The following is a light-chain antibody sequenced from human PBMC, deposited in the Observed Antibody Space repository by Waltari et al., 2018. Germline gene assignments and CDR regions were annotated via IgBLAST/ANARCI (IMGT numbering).Light chain of an antibody. CDR3: MQTLQNPHS. V-gene: IGKV2D-29*01. Sequence: DIVMTQTPLSLPVTPGEPASISCRSSQSLLHSNGNTYLYWFLQKPGQPPRLLIYRVSNRFSGVPDRVSGSGSGTDFTLKISRVEAEDVGVYYCMQTLQNPHSFGQGTKVEIK. CDR1: QSLLHSNGNTY. J-gene: IGKJ2*03. CDR2: RVS.